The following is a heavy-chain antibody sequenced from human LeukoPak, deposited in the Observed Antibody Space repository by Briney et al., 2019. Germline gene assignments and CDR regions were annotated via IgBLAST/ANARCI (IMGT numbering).Heavy chain of an antibody. CDR1: GGSISSGGYS. Sequence: SETLSLTCAVSGGSISSGGYSWSWIRQPPGKGLEWIGYIYNSVHTNHNPSLESRVTISEDTSKNQISLKLSSVTAADTAVYYCARGSSTPTMQGAFDIWGQGTMVTVSS. CDR2: IYNSVHT. J-gene: IGHJ3*02. D-gene: IGHD5-12*01. CDR3: ARGSSTPTMQGAFDI. V-gene: IGHV4-61*08.